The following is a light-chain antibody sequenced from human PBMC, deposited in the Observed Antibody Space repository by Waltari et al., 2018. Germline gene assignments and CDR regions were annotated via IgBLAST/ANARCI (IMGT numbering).Light chain of an antibody. CDR1: QGISNK. J-gene: IGKJ1*01. V-gene: IGKV1-39*01. Sequence: DIQMTQSPSSLSASVGDRVTITLRASQGISNKLNWSQQKPGKAPRVLIYAASSLKTRVPSRFSVSGSGTGFTRTISSLQPEDFATFYCRQSYNNPRTFGQGTKVEI. CDR2: AAS. CDR3: RQSYNNPRT.